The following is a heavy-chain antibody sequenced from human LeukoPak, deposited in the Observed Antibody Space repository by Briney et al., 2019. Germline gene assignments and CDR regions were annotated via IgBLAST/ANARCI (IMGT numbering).Heavy chain of an antibody. Sequence: PSETLSLTCTVSGGPISSYYWSWIRQPPGKGLEWIGYIYYSGSTNYNPSLKSRVTISVDTSKNQFSLELSSVTAADTAVYYCARHGIRDYVWGSYRYSWFDPWGQGTLVTVSS. D-gene: IGHD3-16*02. CDR2: IYYSGST. CDR1: GGPISSYY. CDR3: ARHGIRDYVWGSYRYSWFDP. V-gene: IGHV4-59*08. J-gene: IGHJ5*02.